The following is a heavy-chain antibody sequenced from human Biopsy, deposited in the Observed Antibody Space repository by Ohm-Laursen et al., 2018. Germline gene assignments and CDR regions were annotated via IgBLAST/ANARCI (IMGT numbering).Heavy chain of an antibody. Sequence: SLRLSCSASGFTFSHAWMSWVRQAPGKGLEWVGRIKNEIDGGTTDYAAPVKGRLTILRDDSKNMLFLQMDSLKTEDTAVYYCTHHYDASDDVFDIWGQGTVVTVSS. CDR1: GFTFSHAW. D-gene: IGHD3-22*01. J-gene: IGHJ3*02. CDR2: IKNEIDGGTT. CDR3: THHYDASDDVFDI. V-gene: IGHV3-15*01.